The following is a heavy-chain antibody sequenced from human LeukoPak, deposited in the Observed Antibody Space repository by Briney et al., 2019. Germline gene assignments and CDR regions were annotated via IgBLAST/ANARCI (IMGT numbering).Heavy chain of an antibody. D-gene: IGHD5-18*01. CDR1: GFTFSDYY. CDR2: ISGSGGST. CDR3: AKDSPAMVTIDY. Sequence: GGSLRLSCAASGFTFSDYYMSWIRQAPGKGLEWVSAISGSGGSTYYADSVKGRFTISRDNSKNTLYLQMNSLRAEDTAVYYCAKDSPAMVTIDYWGQGTLVTVSS. V-gene: IGHV3-23*01. J-gene: IGHJ4*02.